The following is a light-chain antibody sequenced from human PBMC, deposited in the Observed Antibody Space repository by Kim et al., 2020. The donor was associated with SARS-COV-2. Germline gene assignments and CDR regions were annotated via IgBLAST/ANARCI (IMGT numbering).Light chain of an antibody. CDR3: QQPNTYPIT. J-gene: IGKJ5*01. Sequence: IQLTQSPSSLSASVGDRVIITCRASHDISYYLAWYQQKPGKAPKLLIYAASTLQTGVPSRFSGTGSWTDFTLTISSLQPEDFATYYCQQPNTYPITFGQGTRLEIK. CDR1: HDISYY. CDR2: AAS. V-gene: IGKV1-9*01.